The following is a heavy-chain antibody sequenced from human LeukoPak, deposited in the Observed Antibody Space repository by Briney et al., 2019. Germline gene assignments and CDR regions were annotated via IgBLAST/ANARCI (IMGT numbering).Heavy chain of an antibody. V-gene: IGHV3-53*01. J-gene: IGHJ4*02. Sequence: GGSLRLSCAASGFAVSSNHMNWVRQAPWKGLEWVSVIFNGGSTYYADSVKGRFTISRDNSKNTLYLQMNSLRVEDTAVYYCARGPTGDYFDYWGQGTLVTVSS. CDR2: IFNGGST. D-gene: IGHD2-8*02. CDR1: GFAVSSNH. CDR3: ARGPTGDYFDY.